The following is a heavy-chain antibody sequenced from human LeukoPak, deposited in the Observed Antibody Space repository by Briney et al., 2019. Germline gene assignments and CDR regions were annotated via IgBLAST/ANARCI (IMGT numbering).Heavy chain of an antibody. CDR1: GGSVSSGSYY. CDR3: ARDRGYYYDSSGHFDC. V-gene: IGHV4-61*01. D-gene: IGHD3-22*01. CDR2: ISYSGRT. Sequence: SEPLSLTCTVSGGSVSSGSYYWSWIRQPPGKGLEWIAYISYSGRTNYNPSLENRVTISVDTSKNQLSLKVSSVTAADTAVYFCARDRGYYYDSSGHFDCWGQGTLVSVSS. J-gene: IGHJ4*02.